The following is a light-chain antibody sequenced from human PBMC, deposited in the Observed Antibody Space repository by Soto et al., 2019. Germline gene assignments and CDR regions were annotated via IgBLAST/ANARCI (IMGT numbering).Light chain of an antibody. J-gene: IGKJ4*01. Sequence: DIVMTQSPDSLTVSLGERATINCKSSQSVLYTSNNKNYLAWYQQKPGQPPKLLIYWASTRESGVPDRFSGSGSGTDFTLTINSLQAEDVAVYYCQQYYSTPPTFGGGTNVEIK. CDR1: QSVLYTSNNKNY. CDR3: QQYYSTPPT. CDR2: WAS. V-gene: IGKV4-1*01.